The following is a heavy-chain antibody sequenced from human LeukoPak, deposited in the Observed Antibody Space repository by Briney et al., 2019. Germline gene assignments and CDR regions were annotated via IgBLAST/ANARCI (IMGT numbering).Heavy chain of an antibody. J-gene: IGHJ4*02. CDR3: ARSVLAVAGTFDY. CDR2: TYYRSKWYN. V-gene: IGHV6-1*01. Sequence: SQTLSLTCAISGDSVSGHSVAWNWIRQSPAGGPEWLGRTYYRSKWYNDYAVSVKSRITINPDTSKNQFSLQLNSVTPEDTAVYYCARSVLAVAGTFDYWGQGTLVTVSS. D-gene: IGHD6-19*01. CDR1: GDSVSGHSVA.